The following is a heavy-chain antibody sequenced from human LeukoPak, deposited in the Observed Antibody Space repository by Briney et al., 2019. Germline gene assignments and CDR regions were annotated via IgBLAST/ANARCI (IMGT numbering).Heavy chain of an antibody. CDR1: GGSFSGYY. V-gene: IGHV4-34*01. J-gene: IGHJ4*02. CDR3: ARHLIYGSGRPFDY. CDR2: INHSGST. D-gene: IGHD3-10*01. Sequence: SETLSLTCAVYGGSFSGYYWSWIRQPPGKGLEWIGEINHSGSTNYNPSLKSRVTISVDTSKNQFSLKLSSVTAADTAVYYCARHLIYGSGRPFDYWGQGTLVTVSS.